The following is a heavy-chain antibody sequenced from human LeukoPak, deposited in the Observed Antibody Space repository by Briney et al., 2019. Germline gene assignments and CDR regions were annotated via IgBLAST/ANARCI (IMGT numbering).Heavy chain of an antibody. Sequence: GGSLRLSCAASGFTFYDYAMHWVRQAPGKGLEWVSGISWNSGSIGYADSVKGRFTISRDNAKNSLYLQMNSMRAEDMALYYCASEAGAHDAFDIWGQGTMVTVSS. D-gene: IGHD6-19*01. CDR1: GFTFYDYA. J-gene: IGHJ3*02. V-gene: IGHV3-9*03. CDR2: ISWNSGSI. CDR3: ASEAGAHDAFDI.